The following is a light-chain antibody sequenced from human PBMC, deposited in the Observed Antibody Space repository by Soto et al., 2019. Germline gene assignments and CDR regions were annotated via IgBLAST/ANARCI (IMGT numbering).Light chain of an antibody. CDR3: QQRSNWRWT. J-gene: IGKJ1*01. V-gene: IGKV3-11*01. Sequence: EIVLTQSPATLSLSPGERATLSCRASQSVSRYLAWYQQKPGQAPRLLIYDASNRATGIPARFSGSGSGTDFSLTISSLEPEDSAVYYCQQRSNWRWTFGEGTKVDIK. CDR2: DAS. CDR1: QSVSRY.